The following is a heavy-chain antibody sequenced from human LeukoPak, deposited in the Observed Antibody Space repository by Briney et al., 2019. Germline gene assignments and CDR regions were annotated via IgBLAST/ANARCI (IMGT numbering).Heavy chain of an antibody. D-gene: IGHD3-22*01. V-gene: IGHV3-23*01. CDR2: ISDTGNT. Sequence: GGSLRLSCAASGFTLSSYAMSWVRQAPGKGLEWVSAISDTGNTYHADSVKGRFTISRDSSKNTLFLQMNRLRPEDAAVYYCASTINYYDSSGPRGVFDYWGQGTLVTVSS. CDR1: GFTLSSYA. J-gene: IGHJ4*02. CDR3: ASTINYYDSSGPRGVFDY.